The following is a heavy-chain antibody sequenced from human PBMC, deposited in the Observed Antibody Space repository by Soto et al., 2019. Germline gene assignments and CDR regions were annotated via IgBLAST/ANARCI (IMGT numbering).Heavy chain of an antibody. D-gene: IGHD2-8*02. V-gene: IGHV3-66*01. CDR1: GVTVSTNN. CDR2: IYRGGKT. Sequence: EVQLVDSGGALVQPGRSLRLSCVVSGVTVSTNNMTWVRQTPGKGLEWVSLIYRGGKTAYADSVRGRFTISRDTSKNTLFLQTESLRVKDTAVYYGASGQHAFGTSAFYYWGQGTLVTVSS. J-gene: IGHJ4*02. CDR3: ASGQHAFGTSAFYY.